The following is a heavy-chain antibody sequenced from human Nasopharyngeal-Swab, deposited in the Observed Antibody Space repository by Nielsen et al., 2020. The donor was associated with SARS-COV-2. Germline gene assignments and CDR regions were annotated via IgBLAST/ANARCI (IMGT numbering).Heavy chain of an antibody. CDR3: ARDMGESSGWPDPFDY. V-gene: IGHV4-59*01. CDR2: IYYSGST. D-gene: IGHD6-19*01. J-gene: IGHJ4*02. Sequence: LPGKGLEWIGYIYYSGSTNYNPSLRSRVTISVDTSKNQFSLKLSSVTAADTAVYYCARDMGESSGWPDPFDYWGQGTLVTVSS.